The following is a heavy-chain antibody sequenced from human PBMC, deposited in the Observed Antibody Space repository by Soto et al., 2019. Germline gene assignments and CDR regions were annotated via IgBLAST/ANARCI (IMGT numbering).Heavy chain of an antibody. CDR1: GLTFRNYF. CDR3: ATRTAPTDY. D-gene: IGHD2-21*02. V-gene: IGHV3-11*01. J-gene: IGHJ4*02. Sequence: QVQLVESGGGLVKPGGSLRLSCVASGLTFRNYFMNWLRQAPGKGPEWLSYISSDESTVFYAGSVKGRFATSRDNAQNSVYLQMNSLRAEDTAVYYCATRTAPTDYWGQGSLVTVSS. CDR2: ISSDESTV.